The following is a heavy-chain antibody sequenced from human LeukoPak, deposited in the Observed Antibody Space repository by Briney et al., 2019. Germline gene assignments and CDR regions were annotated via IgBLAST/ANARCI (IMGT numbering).Heavy chain of an antibody. CDR2: VNPSGDST. CDR1: GYIFTGYY. J-gene: IGHJ3*02. Sequence: ASVKVSCKASGYIFTGYYLHWVRQAPGQGLEWMGIVNPSGDSTSYAQKFQGRVTMTRDTSTSTVYMEVSSLRSEDTAVYYCAKESQNAFDIWGQGTMVTVSS. V-gene: IGHV1-46*01. CDR3: AKESQNAFDI.